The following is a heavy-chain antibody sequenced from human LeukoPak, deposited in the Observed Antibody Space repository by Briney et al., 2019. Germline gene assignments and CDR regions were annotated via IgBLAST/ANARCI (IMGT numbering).Heavy chain of an antibody. CDR2: ISSSSSYI. CDR1: GFTFSSYE. J-gene: IGHJ4*02. D-gene: IGHD6-19*01. V-gene: IGHV3-21*01. CDR3: AREGVAGFYFDY. Sequence: GGSLRLSCAASGFTFSSYEMNWVRQAPGKGLEWVSSISSSSSYIYYADSVKGRFTISRDNAKNSLYLQMNSLRAEDTAVYYCAREGVAGFYFDYWGQGTLVTVSS.